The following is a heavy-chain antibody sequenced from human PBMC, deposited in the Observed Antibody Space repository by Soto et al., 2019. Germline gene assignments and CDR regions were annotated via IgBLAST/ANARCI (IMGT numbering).Heavy chain of an antibody. CDR2: ISVFNGGT. Sequence: ASVKVSCKALGYTSSSYGINWVRQAPGQGLEWMGWISVFNGGTNYAQKFQGWVTMTRDTSISTAYMELSRLRSDDTAVYYCAVEQQLRDYYGMDVWGQGTTVTVSS. J-gene: IGHJ6*02. CDR3: AVEQQLRDYYGMDV. V-gene: IGHV1-2*04. D-gene: IGHD6-13*01. CDR1: GYTSSSYG.